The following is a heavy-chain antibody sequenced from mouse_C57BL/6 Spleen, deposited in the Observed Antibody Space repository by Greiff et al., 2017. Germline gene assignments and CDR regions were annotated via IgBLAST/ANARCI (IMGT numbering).Heavy chain of an antibody. CDR3: ASSIYYGNYEGYFDY. Sequence: VQLQQSGAELVKPGASVKISCKASGYAFSSYWMNWVKQRPGKGLEWIGQIYPGDGDTNYNGKFKGKATLTADKSSSTAYMQLSSLTSEDSAVYFCASSIYYGNYEGYFDYWGQGTTLTVSS. CDR2: IYPGDGDT. CDR1: GYAFSSYW. J-gene: IGHJ2*01. D-gene: IGHD2-1*01. V-gene: IGHV1-80*01.